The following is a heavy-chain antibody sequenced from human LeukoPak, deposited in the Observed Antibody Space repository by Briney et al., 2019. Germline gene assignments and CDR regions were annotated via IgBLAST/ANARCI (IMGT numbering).Heavy chain of an antibody. D-gene: IGHD4/OR15-4a*01. Sequence: GESLKISCKGSGYSFTTYWIGWARQMPGKGLEWMGIIFPGDSDTRYSPSFQGQVTISADKSFATAYLQWSSLTASDTAMYYCARLSMVATRGFDYWGQGTQVTVSS. V-gene: IGHV5-51*01. CDR1: GYSFTTYW. CDR3: ARLSMVATRGFDY. CDR2: IFPGDSDT. J-gene: IGHJ4*02.